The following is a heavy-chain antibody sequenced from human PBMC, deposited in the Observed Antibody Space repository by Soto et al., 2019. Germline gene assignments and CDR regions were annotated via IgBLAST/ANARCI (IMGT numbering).Heavy chain of an antibody. CDR3: AKLSCTSSTCYFPGWFDP. D-gene: IGHD2-2*01. Sequence: SETLSLTCTVSGDSISGGASFWSWIRQPPGKGLGWIANVYYSGSSYYNPSLKSRLTISVDTTKNQFSLQLKSMTAADTAVYYCAKLSCTSSTCYFPGWFDPWGQGTLVTVSS. CDR1: GDSISGGASF. CDR2: VYYSGSS. V-gene: IGHV4-31*03. J-gene: IGHJ5*02.